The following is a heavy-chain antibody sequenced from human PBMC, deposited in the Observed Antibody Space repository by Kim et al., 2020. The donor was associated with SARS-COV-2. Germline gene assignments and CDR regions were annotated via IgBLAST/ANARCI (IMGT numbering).Heavy chain of an antibody. CDR1: GGSISSYY. J-gene: IGHJ6*02. CDR3: ARGAGVAVAGTRANTYYYYGMDG. Sequence: SETLSLTCTVSGGSISSYYWSWIRQPPGKGLEWIGYIYYSGSTNYNPSLKSRVTISVDTSKNQFSLKLSSVTAADTAVYYCARGAGVAVAGTRANTYYYYGMDGWGQGTTVTGSS. CDR2: IYYSGST. V-gene: IGHV4-59*01. D-gene: IGHD6-19*01.